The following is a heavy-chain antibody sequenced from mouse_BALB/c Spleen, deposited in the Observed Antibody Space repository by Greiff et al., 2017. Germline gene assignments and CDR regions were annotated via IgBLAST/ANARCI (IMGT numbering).Heavy chain of an antibody. D-gene: IGHD2-1*01. CDR3: ARKGGYYGNYWFAY. CDR2: INPGSGGT. J-gene: IGHJ3*01. Sequence: QVQLQQSGAELVRPGTSVKVSCKASGYAFTNYLIEWVKQRPGQGLEWIGVINPGSGGTNYNEKFKGKATLTVDKSSSTAYMQLSSLTSEDSAVYYCARKGGYYGNYWFAYWGQGTLVTVSA. V-gene: IGHV1-54*01. CDR1: GYAFTNYL.